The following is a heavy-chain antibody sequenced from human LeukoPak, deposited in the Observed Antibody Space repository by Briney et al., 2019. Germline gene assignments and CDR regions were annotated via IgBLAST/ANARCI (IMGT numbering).Heavy chain of an antibody. J-gene: IGHJ4*02. CDR3: AKDPTDDYVWGSYRPRGYFDY. Sequence: GGSLRLSCAASGFTFSSYSMNWVRQAPGKGLEWVSYISSSSSTIYYADSVKGRFTISRDNAKNSLYLQMNSLRAEDTALYYCAKDPTDDYVWGSYRPRGYFDYWGQGTLVTVSS. CDR1: GFTFSSYS. V-gene: IGHV3-48*04. D-gene: IGHD3-16*02. CDR2: ISSSSSTI.